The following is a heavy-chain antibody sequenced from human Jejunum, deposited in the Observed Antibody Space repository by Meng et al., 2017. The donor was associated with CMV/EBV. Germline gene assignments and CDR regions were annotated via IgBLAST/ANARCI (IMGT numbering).Heavy chain of an antibody. CDR2: IYWNDDK. CDR1: GLSLSTSGVG. V-gene: IGHV2-5*01. Sequence: GLSLSTSGVGVGWIRQPPGKALEWLALIYWNDDKRYSPSLKSRLTITKDTSKNQVVLTMTNMDPVDTATYYCARTLGATGKYYFDYWGQGTLVTVSS. J-gene: IGHJ4*02. D-gene: IGHD1-26*01. CDR3: ARTLGATGKYYFDY.